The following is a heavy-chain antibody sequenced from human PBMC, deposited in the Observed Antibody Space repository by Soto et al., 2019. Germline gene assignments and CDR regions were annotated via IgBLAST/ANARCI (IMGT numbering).Heavy chain of an antibody. J-gene: IGHJ4*02. CDR2: ISDDGASI. CDR1: GFSLSSFA. V-gene: IGHV3-48*03. D-gene: IGHD5-18*01. CDR3: ARENSVQAWLHHFDH. Sequence: GGSLRLSCEGSGFSLSSFAMNWVRQAPGRGLEWVSYISDDGASIYYADSLKGRFTISRDNAKNSLSLQMNNLRAEDTAVYYCARENSVQAWLHHFDHWGLGTLVTVSS.